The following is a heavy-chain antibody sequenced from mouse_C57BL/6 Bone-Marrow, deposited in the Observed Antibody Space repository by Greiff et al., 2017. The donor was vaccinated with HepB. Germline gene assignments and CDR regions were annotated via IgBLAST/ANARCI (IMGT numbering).Heavy chain of an antibody. J-gene: IGHJ3*01. Sequence: QVQLQQSGAELVKPGASVKISCKASGYAFSSSWMNWVKQRPGKGLEWIGRIYPGDGDTNYNGKFKGKATLTADKSSSTAYMQLSSLTSEDSAVYFCARSGYYGSSAWFAYWGQGTLVTVSA. V-gene: IGHV1-82*01. CDR2: IYPGDGDT. CDR3: ARSGYYGSSAWFAY. CDR1: GYAFSSSW. D-gene: IGHD1-1*01.